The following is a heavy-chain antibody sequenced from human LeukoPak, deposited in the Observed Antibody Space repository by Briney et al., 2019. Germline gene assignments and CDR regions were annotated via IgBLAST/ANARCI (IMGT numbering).Heavy chain of an antibody. D-gene: IGHD4-17*01. J-gene: IGHJ4*02. Sequence: ASVKVSCKASGYTFTGYYMHWVRQAPGQGLEWMGWINPNSGGTNYAQKSQGWVTMTRDTSISTAYMELSRLRSDDTAVYYCARGLDGVGTVTTGPAVDYWGQGTLVTVSS. CDR2: INPNSGGT. V-gene: IGHV1-2*04. CDR1: GYTFTGYY. CDR3: ARGLDGVGTVTTGPAVDY.